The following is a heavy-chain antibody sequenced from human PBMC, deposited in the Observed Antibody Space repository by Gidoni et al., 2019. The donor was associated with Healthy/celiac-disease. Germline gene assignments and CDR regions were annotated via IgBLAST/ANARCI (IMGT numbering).Heavy chain of an antibody. J-gene: IGHJ3*02. CDR3: ARSAPTGTVDAFDI. CDR1: GYTFTGYY. Sequence: QVQLVQSGAEVKKPGASVKVSCKASGYTFTGYYMHRVRQAPGQGLEWMGWINPNSGGTSYAQKFQGRVTMTRDTSISTAYMELSRLRSDDTAVYYCARSAPTGTVDAFDIWGQGTMVTVSS. V-gene: IGHV1-2*02. D-gene: IGHD1-1*01. CDR2: INPNSGGT.